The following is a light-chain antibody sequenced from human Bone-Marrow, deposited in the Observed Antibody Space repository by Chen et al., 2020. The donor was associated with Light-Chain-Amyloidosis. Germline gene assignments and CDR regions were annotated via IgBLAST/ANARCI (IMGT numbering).Light chain of an antibody. Sequence: QSALTQPASVSGSPGQSITISCTGTSSEVGGDNHVSWYQQHPDTAPKLMIYEVTNRPSWVPDRFSGSKSDDTASRTFSGLQPEDEADYFFSSYTIPTTLVFGSVTRVTAL. CDR2: EVT. J-gene: IGLJ1*01. CDR1: SSEVGGDNH. V-gene: IGLV2-14*01. CDR3: SSYTIPTTLV.